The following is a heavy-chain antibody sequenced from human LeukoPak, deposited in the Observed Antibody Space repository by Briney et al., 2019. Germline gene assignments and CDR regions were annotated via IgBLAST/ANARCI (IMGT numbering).Heavy chain of an antibody. Sequence: ASVKVSCKASGYTFTSYDINWVRQATGQGLEWMGWMNPNSGNTGYAQKFQGRVTMTRNTSISTAYMELSSLRSEDTAVYYCARRDCSSTSCSLGLDIWGQGTMVTVSS. CDR2: MNPNSGNT. J-gene: IGHJ3*02. D-gene: IGHD2-2*01. CDR3: ARRDCSSTSCSLGLDI. CDR1: GYTFTSYD. V-gene: IGHV1-8*01.